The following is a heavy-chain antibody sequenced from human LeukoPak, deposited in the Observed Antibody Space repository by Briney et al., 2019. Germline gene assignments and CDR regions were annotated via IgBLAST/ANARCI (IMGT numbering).Heavy chain of an antibody. CDR2: ISSSRRTI. J-gene: IGHJ4*02. CDR3: ARSSSRYCSGGSCYSGVLGYFDY. CDR1: VFTFSSYE. V-gene: IGHV3-48*01. D-gene: IGHD2-15*01. Sequence: GGSLRLSCAASVFTFSSYEMNWVRQAPGKGLEWVSYISSSRRTISYADSVKGRFTISRDNAKNSLYLQMNSLRAEDTAVYYCARSSSRYCSGGSCYSGVLGYFDYWGQGTLVTVSS.